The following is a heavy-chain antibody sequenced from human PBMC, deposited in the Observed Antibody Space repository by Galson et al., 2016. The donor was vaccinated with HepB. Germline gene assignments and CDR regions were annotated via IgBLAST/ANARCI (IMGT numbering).Heavy chain of an antibody. D-gene: IGHD2-8*02. CDR1: GGSITTTDW. CDR2: VYHDGNT. J-gene: IGHJ3*02. V-gene: IGHV4-4*02. Sequence: ETLSLTCAVSGGSITTTDWWSWVRQPPGKGLEWIGEVYHDGNTFYNPSVGSRVTISTDKSKNEFYLNLRSVTAADTAVYYCARDCTGGTCKSGDYDTFDIWGQGTVVTVSS. CDR3: ARDCTGGTCKSGDYDTFDI.